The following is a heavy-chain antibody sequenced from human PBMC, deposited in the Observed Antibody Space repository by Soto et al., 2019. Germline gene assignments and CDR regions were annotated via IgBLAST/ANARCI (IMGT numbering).Heavy chain of an antibody. J-gene: IGHJ5*02. CDR1: GGSISSGGYY. V-gene: IGHV4-31*03. D-gene: IGHD3-10*01. Sequence: SETLSLTCTVSGGSISSGGYYWSWIRQHPGKGLEWIGYIYYSGSTYYNPSLKSRVTISVDTSKNQFSLELSSVTAADTAVYYCARVERYGSGNYYARGWFDPWGQGTLGTVSS. CDR3: ARVERYGSGNYYARGWFDP. CDR2: IYYSGST.